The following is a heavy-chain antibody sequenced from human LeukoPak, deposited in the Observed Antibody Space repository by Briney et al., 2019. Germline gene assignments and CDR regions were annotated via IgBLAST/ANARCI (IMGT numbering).Heavy chain of an antibody. CDR3: AREAGQWLANPDY. Sequence: TGGSLRLSCTASGFAFRNYGMQWVRQAPGKGLEWVAIIWYDGSNKNYADSVKGRFTISRDNSKNTLYLQMNSLRAEDTAVYYCAREAGQWLANPDYWGQGTLVTVSS. J-gene: IGHJ4*02. D-gene: IGHD6-19*01. CDR1: GFAFRNYG. CDR2: IWYDGSNK. V-gene: IGHV3-33*01.